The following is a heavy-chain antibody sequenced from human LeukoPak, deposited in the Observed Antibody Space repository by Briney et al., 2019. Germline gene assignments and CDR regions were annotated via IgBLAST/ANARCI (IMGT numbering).Heavy chain of an antibody. J-gene: IGHJ6*03. V-gene: IGHV4-4*07. D-gene: IGHD1-26*01. CDR2: IYTSGST. CDR3: ARDSPYSGRYYYHYMDV. CDR1: GGSISSYY. Sequence: SETLSLTCTVSGGSISSYYWSWIRQPAGKGLEWIGRIYTSGSTNYNPSLKSRVTMSVDTSKNQFSLKLSSVTAADTAVYYCARDSPYSGRYYYHYMDVWGKGTTVTVSS.